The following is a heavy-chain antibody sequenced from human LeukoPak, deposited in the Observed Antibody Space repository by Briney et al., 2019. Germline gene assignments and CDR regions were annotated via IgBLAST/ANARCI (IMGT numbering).Heavy chain of an antibody. CDR3: ARHGSYCFDS. Sequence: PSETLSLTCSVSGYSISSGYYWGWIRQPPGKGLEWIGSVYYSGNTYYNPSLRSRVTISIDTSKNQLSLRLSSVTAADTAVYYCARHGSYCFDSWGQGTLVTVSS. CDR2: VYYSGNT. D-gene: IGHD3-10*01. CDR1: GYSISSGYY. J-gene: IGHJ4*02. V-gene: IGHV4-38-2*02.